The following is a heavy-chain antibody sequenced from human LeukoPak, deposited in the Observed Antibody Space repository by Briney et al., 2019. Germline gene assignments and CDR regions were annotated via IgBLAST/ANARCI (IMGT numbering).Heavy chain of an antibody. CDR1: GGSFSGYY. CDR3: ARDGIAVAGPIYYYYYMDV. Sequence: SETLSLTCAVYGGSFSGYYWSWIRQPPGKGLEWVGEINHSVSTNYNPSLKRRATISVDTSKNQFSLKLSSVTAADTAVYYCARDGIAVAGPIYYYYYMDVWGKGTTVTVSS. CDR2: INHSVST. D-gene: IGHD6-19*01. J-gene: IGHJ6*03. V-gene: IGHV4-34*01.